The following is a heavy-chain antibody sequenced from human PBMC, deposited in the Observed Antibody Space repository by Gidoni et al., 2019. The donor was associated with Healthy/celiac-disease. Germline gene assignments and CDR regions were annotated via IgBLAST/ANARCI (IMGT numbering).Heavy chain of an antibody. CDR3: ARDWGPHSSGWYISLDY. CDR2: INPNSGGT. D-gene: IGHD6-19*01. J-gene: IGHJ4*02. V-gene: IGHV1-2*02. Sequence: QVQLVQSGAEVKKPGASVKVSCKASGYTLPGYYMHWVRQAPGQGLEWMGWINPNSGGTNYAQKFQGRVTMTRDTSISTAYMELSRLRSDDTAVYYCARDWGPHSSGWYISLDYWGQGTLVTVSS. CDR1: GYTLPGYY.